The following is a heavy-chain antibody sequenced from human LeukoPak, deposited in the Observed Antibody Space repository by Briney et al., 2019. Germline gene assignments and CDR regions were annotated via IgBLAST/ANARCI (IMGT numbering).Heavy chain of an antibody. J-gene: IGHJ4*02. D-gene: IGHD5-24*01. V-gene: IGHV3-74*01. Sequence: GSLRLSCAASGFTFSSYWMHWVRQAPGKGLVWVSRINSDGSSTSYADSVKGRFTISRDNAKNTLYLQMNSLRAEDTAVYYCARAPAGRMEMATMWGQGTLVTVSS. CDR1: GFTFSSYW. CDR3: ARAPAGRMEMATM. CDR2: INSDGSST.